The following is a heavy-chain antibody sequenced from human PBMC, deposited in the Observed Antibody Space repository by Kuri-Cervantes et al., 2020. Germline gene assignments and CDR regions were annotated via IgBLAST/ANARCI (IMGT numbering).Heavy chain of an antibody. D-gene: IGHD6-19*01. CDR3: ARAGIAVAGKVAWFDP. Sequence: GESLKISCKGSGYSFTSYWIGWVRQMPGKGLEWMGIIYPGDSGTRYSPSFQGQVTISADKSISTAYLQWSSLKASDTAMYYCARAGIAVAGKVAWFDPWGQGTLVTVSS. J-gene: IGHJ5*02. CDR1: GYSFTSYW. CDR2: IYPGDSGT. V-gene: IGHV5-51*01.